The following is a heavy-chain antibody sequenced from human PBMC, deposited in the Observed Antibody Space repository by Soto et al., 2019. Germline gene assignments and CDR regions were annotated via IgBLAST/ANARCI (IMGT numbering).Heavy chain of an antibody. CDR3: AHLPWKELWPRAPVVN. V-gene: IGHV2-5*02. CDR2: IFWDDDK. CDR1: GFSLSTSGVG. D-gene: IGHD1-1*01. Sequence: SGPTLVNPTQTLTLTCTFSGFSLSTSGVGVGWNRQPPGKALEWLGIIFWDDDKRYRPSLKRRLSITKDTSKKQLVLTMTNMDPLDTATYYCAHLPWKELWPRAPVVNWGQGTPVTVSS. J-gene: IGHJ4*02.